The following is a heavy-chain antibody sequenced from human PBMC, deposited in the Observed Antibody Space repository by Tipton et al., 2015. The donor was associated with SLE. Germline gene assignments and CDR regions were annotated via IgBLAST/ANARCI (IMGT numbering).Heavy chain of an antibody. D-gene: IGHD4-17*01. J-gene: IGHJ4*02. CDR3: ARVVDYGDRTYLFDY. CDR2: IYQTGAT. V-gene: IGHV4-31*03. CDR1: GASVSGAGFY. Sequence: TLSLTCTVSGASVSGAGFYWTWIRPRPGQDLEWIGHIYQTGATYYNPSLKSRVSMSLDPSKNQFSLKLSSVTAADTAVYYCARVVDYGDRTYLFDYWGQGTLVTVSS.